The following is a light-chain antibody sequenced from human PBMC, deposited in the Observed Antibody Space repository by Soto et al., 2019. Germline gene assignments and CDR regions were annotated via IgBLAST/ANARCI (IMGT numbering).Light chain of an antibody. CDR2: AAT. CDR3: QQTHSTPVT. J-gene: IGKJ5*01. V-gene: IGKV1-39*01. CDR1: QNIYNY. Sequence: DIQMTQSPSSLSASVGDRVTVTCRTSQNIYNYLNWYQQRPGKAPKLLIYAATSVQSWVPSRFSGSGSGTDFTLTISSLHPEDFATYYCQQTHSTPVTFGQGTRLEIK.